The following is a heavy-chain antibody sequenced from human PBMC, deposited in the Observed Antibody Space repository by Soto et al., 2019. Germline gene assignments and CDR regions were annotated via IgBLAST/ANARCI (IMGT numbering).Heavy chain of an antibody. D-gene: IGHD6-13*01. V-gene: IGHV3-21*01. CDR3: ARVPRDIEQQLVLSDFDY. Sequence: GGSLRLSCAASGFTFSSYSMNWVRQAPGKGLEWVSSISSSSSYIYYADSVKGRFTISRDNAKNSLYLQMNSLRAEDTAVYYCARVPRDIEQQLVLSDFDYWGQGTLVTVSS. J-gene: IGHJ4*02. CDR1: GFTFSSYS. CDR2: ISSSSSYI.